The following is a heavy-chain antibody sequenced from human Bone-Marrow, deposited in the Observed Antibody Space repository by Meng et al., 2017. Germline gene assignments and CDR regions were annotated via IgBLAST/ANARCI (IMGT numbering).Heavy chain of an antibody. CDR3: SGHVDY. V-gene: IGHV3-15*01. J-gene: IGHJ4*01. CDR2: IKSNSDGGTT. Sequence: GESLKISCVASGFSFTDAWMSWVRQAPEKGLEWVGRIKSNSDGGTTDYAAPVKGRFTISRDDSKNTLYLQMNSLITEDTAVYYCSGHVDYWGHGTLVTVSS. CDR1: GFSFTDAW.